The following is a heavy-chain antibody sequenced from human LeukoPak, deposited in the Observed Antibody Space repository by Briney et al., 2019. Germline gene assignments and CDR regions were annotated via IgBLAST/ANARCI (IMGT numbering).Heavy chain of an antibody. CDR2: INHSGST. J-gene: IGHJ5*02. Sequence: SETLSLTCAVYGGSFSGYYWSWIRQPPGKGLEWIGEINHSGSTNYNPSLKSRVTISVDTSKNQFSLKLSSVTAADTAVYYCASNIVVVVAATHANWFDPWGQGTLVTVSS. D-gene: IGHD2-15*01. CDR3: ASNIVVVVAATHANWFDP. CDR1: GGSFSGYY. V-gene: IGHV4-34*01.